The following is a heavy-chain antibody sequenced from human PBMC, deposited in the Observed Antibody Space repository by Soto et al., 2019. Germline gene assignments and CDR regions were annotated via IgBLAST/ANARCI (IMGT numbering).Heavy chain of an antibody. D-gene: IGHD3-22*01. Sequence: SDTLSLNXTVSGGSISRSTYYWGWIRQPPGKGLEWIGSLYYSGSTFYNPSLKSRVTISVDTSKNQFSLKVNSVTAADTAVYYCARLYYDSSGYYYLGYFDYWGQGTLVTVSS. J-gene: IGHJ4*02. CDR3: ARLYYDSSGYYYLGYFDY. CDR1: GGSISRSTYY. CDR2: LYYSGST. V-gene: IGHV4-39*01.